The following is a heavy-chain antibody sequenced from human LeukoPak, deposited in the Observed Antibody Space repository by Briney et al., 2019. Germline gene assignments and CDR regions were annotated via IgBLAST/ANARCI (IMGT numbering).Heavy chain of an antibody. V-gene: IGHV3-48*03. D-gene: IGHD4-17*01. CDR1: GFTFSSYE. Sequence: GGSLRLSCAASGFTFSSYEMNWVRQAPGKGLEWVSYISSSGSTIYYADSVEGRFTISRDNAKNSLYLQMNSLRAEDTAVYYCVRDSGGDYYSDIWGQGTMVTVSS. CDR2: ISSSGSTI. J-gene: IGHJ3*02. CDR3: VRDSGGDYYSDI.